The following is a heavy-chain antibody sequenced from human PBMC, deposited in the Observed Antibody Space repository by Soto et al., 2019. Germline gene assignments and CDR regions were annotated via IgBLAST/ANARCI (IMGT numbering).Heavy chain of an antibody. CDR2: IYYSGST. CDR3: ARANGYCSGGSCYQMALDY. J-gene: IGHJ4*02. D-gene: IGHD2-15*01. Sequence: SETLSLTCAVYGGSFSGYYWSWIRQPPGKGLEWIGYIYYSGSTNYNPSLKSRVTISVDTSENQFSLKLSSVTAADTAVYYCARANGYCSGGSCYQMALDYWGQGTLVTVSS. CDR1: GGSFSGYY. V-gene: IGHV4-59*01.